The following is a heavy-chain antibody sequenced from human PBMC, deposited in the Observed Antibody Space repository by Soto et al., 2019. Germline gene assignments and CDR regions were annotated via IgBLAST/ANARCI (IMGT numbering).Heavy chain of an antibody. CDR2: ISSGDDT. V-gene: IGHV3-53*01. J-gene: IGHJ6*02. Sequence: PGGSQRLSCAASGFIVSSSYMSWVRQAPGKGLEWVSVISSGDDTYYADSMRGRFTISRDNSKNEVYLQMDNLRAEDTAVYYCARNSSPGGMDVWGQGTTVTVSS. CDR1: GFIVSSSY. D-gene: IGHD6-13*01. CDR3: ARNSSPGGMDV.